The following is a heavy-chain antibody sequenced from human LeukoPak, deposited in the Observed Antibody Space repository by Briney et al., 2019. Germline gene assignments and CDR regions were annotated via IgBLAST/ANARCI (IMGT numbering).Heavy chain of an antibody. J-gene: IGHJ6*03. V-gene: IGHV4-30-2*01. D-gene: IGHD1-26*01. CDR2: IYHSGST. CDR3: ARDSGSPMKDYYYYMDV. Sequence: SETLSLTCTVSGGSISSGGYYWSWIRQPPGKGLEWIGYIYHSGSTYYNPSLKSRVTISVDRSKNQFSLKLSSVTAADTAVYYCARDSGSPMKDYYYYMDVWGKGTTVIVSS. CDR1: GGSISSGGYY.